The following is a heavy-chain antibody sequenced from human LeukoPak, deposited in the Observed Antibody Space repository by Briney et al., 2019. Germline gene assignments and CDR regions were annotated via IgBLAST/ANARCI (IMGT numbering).Heavy chain of an antibody. D-gene: IGHD6-13*01. CDR1: GASITSYY. CDR3: ARPVSRSWLDGFDI. V-gene: IGHV4-59*08. CDR2: FSYSGSA. Sequence: SETLSLTCTVSGASITSYYWSWIRQPPGKGLEWIGFFSYSGSANYNPSLKSRVTISVDTSKNQFSLSLTSVTAADTPVYYCARPVSRSWLDGFDIWGQGTMVTVSS. J-gene: IGHJ3*02.